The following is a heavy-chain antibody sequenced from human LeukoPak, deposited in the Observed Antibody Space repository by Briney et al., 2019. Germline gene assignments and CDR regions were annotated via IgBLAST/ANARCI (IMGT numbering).Heavy chain of an antibody. CDR2: ISSSGSTI. CDR3: ARDGRRAMDDFWSGYPSDYYYYGMDV. V-gene: IGHV3-11*01. Sequence: GGSLRLSCAASGFTFSDYYMSWIREAPGKGLEWVSYISSSGSTIYYADSVKGRFTISRDNAKNSLYLQMNSLRAEDTAVYYCARDGRRAMDDFWSGYPSDYYYYGMDVWGQGTTVTVSS. J-gene: IGHJ6*02. D-gene: IGHD3-3*01. CDR1: GFTFSDYY.